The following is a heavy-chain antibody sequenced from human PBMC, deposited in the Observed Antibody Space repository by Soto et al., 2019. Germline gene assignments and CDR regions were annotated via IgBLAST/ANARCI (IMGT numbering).Heavy chain of an antibody. CDR1: GGTFRSYA. CDR2: IIPIFGTA. D-gene: IGHD3-22*01. CDR3: ARDNTYYYDSSGYYYSSGMDV. J-gene: IGHJ6*02. V-gene: IGHV1-69*13. Sequence: SVKFSCNSSGGTFRSYAIILVRQAPGEGLEWMGGIIPIFGTANYAQKFQGRVTITADESTSTAYMELSSLRSEDTAVYYCARDNTYYYDSSGYYYSSGMDVWGQGTTVTVS.